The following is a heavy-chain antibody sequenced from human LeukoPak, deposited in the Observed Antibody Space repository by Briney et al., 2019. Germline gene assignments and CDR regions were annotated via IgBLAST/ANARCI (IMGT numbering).Heavy chain of an antibody. CDR3: TKGSGDSRPYFFDY. V-gene: IGHV3-23*01. CDR2: LNGNGRST. Sequence: GGSVRLSCATSGFTFSGYVISWVRQAPGEGLEWVSALNGNGRSTYYAESVKGRFTISRDNSRDTLYLQEDSLRAEDTAIYFCTKGSGDSRPYFFDYWGQGTQATVSS. J-gene: IGHJ4*02. CDR1: GFTFSGYV.